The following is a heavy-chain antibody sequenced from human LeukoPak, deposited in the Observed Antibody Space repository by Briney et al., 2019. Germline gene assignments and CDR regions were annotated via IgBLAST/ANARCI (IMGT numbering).Heavy chain of an antibody. V-gene: IGHV4-59*01. Sequence: SETLSLTCTVSGGSISSFYYTWIRQPPGKGLEWIGYIDSSGITNYNSSLNSRVTISLDTSQNQLSLKLNSVTAADTAVYYCATVASGWYPDYWGQGALVTVSS. D-gene: IGHD6-19*01. J-gene: IGHJ4*02. CDR3: ATVASGWYPDY. CDR2: IDSSGIT. CDR1: GGSISSFY.